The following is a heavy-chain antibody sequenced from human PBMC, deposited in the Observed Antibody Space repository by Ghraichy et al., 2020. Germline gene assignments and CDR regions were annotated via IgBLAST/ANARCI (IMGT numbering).Heavy chain of an antibody. CDR1: GFTVSSNY. CDR2: IYSGGST. J-gene: IGHJ3*02. D-gene: IGHD1-26*01. Sequence: AGSLRLSCAASGFTVSSNYMSWVRQAPGKGLEWVSVIYSGGSTYYADSVKGRFTISRDNSKNTLYLQMNSLRAEDTAVYYCARGAPIVGALRADAFDIWGQGTMVTVSS. V-gene: IGHV3-53*01. CDR3: ARGAPIVGALRADAFDI.